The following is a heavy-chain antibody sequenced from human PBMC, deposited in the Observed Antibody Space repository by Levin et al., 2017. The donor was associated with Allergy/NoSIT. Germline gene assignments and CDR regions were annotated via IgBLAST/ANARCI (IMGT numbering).Heavy chain of an antibody. Sequence: GESLKISCKGSGYTFTSYWIGWVRQMPGKGLEWMGIIYPSDSDTRYSPAFQGQVTISADKSISTAYLQWNSLKASDTAMYYCARPGTGTTHFGALNVFDIWGQGTMLTVSS. CDR1: GYTFTSYW. V-gene: IGHV5-51*01. J-gene: IGHJ3*02. D-gene: IGHD1-1*01. CDR2: IYPSDSDT. CDR3: ARPGTGTTHFGALNVFDI.